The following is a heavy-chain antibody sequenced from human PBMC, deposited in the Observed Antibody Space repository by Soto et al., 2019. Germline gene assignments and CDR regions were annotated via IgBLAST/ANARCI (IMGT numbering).Heavy chain of an antibody. CDR2: ISGSGGST. CDR1: GFTFSSYA. J-gene: IGHJ4*02. D-gene: IGHD2-15*01. Sequence: GSLRLSCASSGFTFSSYAMSWVRQAPGKGLEWVSAISGSGGSTYYADSVKGRFTISRDNSKNTLYLQMNSLRAEDTAVYYCAKDRIMRHSSHWGQGTMVTVSS. V-gene: IGHV3-23*01. CDR3: AKDRIMRHSSH.